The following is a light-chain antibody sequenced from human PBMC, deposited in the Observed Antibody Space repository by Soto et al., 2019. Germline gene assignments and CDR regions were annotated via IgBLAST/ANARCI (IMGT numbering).Light chain of an antibody. Sequence: EIVLTQSPGTLSLSPGERATLSCRASQSVSSSFLAWYQQKPGQAPRLLIYGASSRATGIPDRFSGSGSGTDFTLTISRLEPEDFAVYYWQHYDSSPYTFGQGTKLEIK. CDR1: QSVSSSF. V-gene: IGKV3-20*01. CDR2: GAS. J-gene: IGKJ2*01. CDR3: QHYDSSPYT.